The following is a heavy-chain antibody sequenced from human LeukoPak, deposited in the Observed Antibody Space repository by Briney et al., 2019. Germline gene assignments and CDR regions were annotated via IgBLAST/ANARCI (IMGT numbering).Heavy chain of an antibody. CDR1: GFTLSNHG. J-gene: IGHJ4*02. D-gene: IGHD4-11*01. V-gene: IGHV3-23*01. Sequence: GGSLRLSCAASGFTLSNHGMTWVRQAPGKGLEWVSGISHDAVATYYADSVKGRFTISRDTSKNTLFLQMNSLRAEDTAVYYCAKNSQSYFDYWGRGTLVTVSS. CDR2: ISHDAVAT. CDR3: AKNSQSYFDY.